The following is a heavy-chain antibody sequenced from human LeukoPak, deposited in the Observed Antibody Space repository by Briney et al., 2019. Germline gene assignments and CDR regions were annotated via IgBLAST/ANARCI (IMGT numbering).Heavy chain of an antibody. CDR3: ARDKGWGNYQFDF. CDR1: GGSFSSYY. V-gene: IGHV4-34*01. Sequence: PSKTLSLTCAVYGGSFSSYYWNWIRQPPGKGLEGIGEITHSGSTHYNSCLKSRVHISVYTSKNQFSLKLTCVTAADTAVYYCARDKGWGNYQFDFWGQGTLVTVSS. J-gene: IGHJ4*02. CDR2: ITHSGST. D-gene: IGHD7-27*01.